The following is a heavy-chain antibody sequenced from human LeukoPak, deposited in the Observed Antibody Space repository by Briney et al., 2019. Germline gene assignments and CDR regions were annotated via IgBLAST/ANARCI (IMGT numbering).Heavy chain of an antibody. CDR3: VKLRGIYLDFDS. J-gene: IGHJ4*02. Sequence: GGSLRLSCADSGFTFNSYWVAWVRQAPGKGLEWVANIKEDGSAKNYVDSVKGRFTISRDNSKNTLSLQMDSLRAEDTAVYYCVKLRGIYLDFDSWGRGTLVSVSS. CDR2: IKEDGSAK. CDR1: GFTFNSYW. D-gene: IGHD1-26*01. V-gene: IGHV3-7*05.